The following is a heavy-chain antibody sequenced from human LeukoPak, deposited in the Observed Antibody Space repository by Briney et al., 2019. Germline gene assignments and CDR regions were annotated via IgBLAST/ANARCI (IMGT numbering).Heavy chain of an antibody. D-gene: IGHD6-13*01. CDR2: ISDDGSRK. CDR1: GFTFSFSG. Sequence: PGRSLRLSCAASGFTFSFSGMYWVRQAPGKGLEWLAIISDDGSRKYFADSVKGRFTISRDNSKNTLFLQMNSLRTEDTAVYYCAKDRSTTWSFDYWGQGTLVTVSS. V-gene: IGHV3-30*18. J-gene: IGHJ4*02. CDR3: AKDRSTTWSFDY.